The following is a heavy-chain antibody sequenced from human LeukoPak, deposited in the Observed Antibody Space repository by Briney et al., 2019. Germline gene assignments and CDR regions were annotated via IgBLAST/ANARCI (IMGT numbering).Heavy chain of an antibody. J-gene: IGHJ4*02. Sequence: GGSLRLSCEASAFDFSSHSMSWVRQAPGKGLEWVSYISLSSSYIYYADSVRGRFTIFRENAKNSMSLQMNSLRVEDTAVYYCARGTVGAKYWGQGTLVIVSS. D-gene: IGHD1-26*01. CDR1: AFDFSSHS. V-gene: IGHV3-21*01. CDR2: ISLSSSYI. CDR3: ARGTVGAKY.